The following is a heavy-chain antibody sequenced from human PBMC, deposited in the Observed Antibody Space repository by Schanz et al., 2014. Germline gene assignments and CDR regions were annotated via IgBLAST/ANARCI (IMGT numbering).Heavy chain of an antibody. Sequence: QVQLQESGPGLVKPSQTLSLTCAVSGGSISSGGYSWNWIRQPPGKGLEWIVYIYYSGSTYYNPSLKGRVTISVDTSKTQFSLKLSSVTAADTAVYYCARGGRTTYNYYYGMDVWGQGTTVTVSS. CDR1: GGSISSGGYS. CDR2: IYYSGST. V-gene: IGHV4-30-4*07. J-gene: IGHJ6*02. CDR3: ARGGRTTYNYYYGMDV. D-gene: IGHD1-1*01.